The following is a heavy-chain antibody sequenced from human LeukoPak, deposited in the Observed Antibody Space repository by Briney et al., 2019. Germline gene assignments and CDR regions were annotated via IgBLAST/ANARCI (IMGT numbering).Heavy chain of an antibody. J-gene: IGHJ3*02. CDR2: INPNSGGT. CDR1: GYTFTGYY. Sequence: ASVKVSCKASGYTFTGYYMHWVRQAPGQGLEWMGWINPNSGGTNYVQKFQGRVTMTRDTSISTAYMELSRLRSDDTAVYYCASFNRGDYYDSSGYPDAFDIWGQGTMVTVSS. CDR3: ASFNRGDYYDSSGYPDAFDI. V-gene: IGHV1-2*02. D-gene: IGHD3-22*01.